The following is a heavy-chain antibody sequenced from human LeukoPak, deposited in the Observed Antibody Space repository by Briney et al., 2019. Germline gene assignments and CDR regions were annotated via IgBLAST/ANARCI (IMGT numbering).Heavy chain of an antibody. V-gene: IGHV4-34*01. D-gene: IGHD6-13*01. Sequence: SETLSLTCAVYGGSFSGYYWSWIRQPPGKGLEWIGEINHSGSTNYNPSLKSRVTISVDTSKNQFSLKLSSVTAADTAVYYCASSSSSSWFGPWGQGTLVTVSS. J-gene: IGHJ5*02. CDR1: GGSFSGYY. CDR2: INHSGST. CDR3: ASSSSSSWFGP.